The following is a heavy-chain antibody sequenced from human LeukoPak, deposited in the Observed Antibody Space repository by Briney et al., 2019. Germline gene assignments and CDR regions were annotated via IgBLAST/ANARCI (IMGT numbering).Heavy chain of an antibody. CDR1: GFTFSSYA. CDR3: AKDAPLADYYDSSGYKSAFDL. D-gene: IGHD3-22*01. CDR2: ISGSGGST. Sequence: GGSLRLSCAASGFTFSSYAMSWVRQAPGKGLEWVSAISGSGGSTYYADSVKGRFTISRDNSKNTLYLQMNSLRAEDTAVYYCAKDAPLADYYDSSGYKSAFDLWGRGTLVTVSS. J-gene: IGHJ2*01. V-gene: IGHV3-23*01.